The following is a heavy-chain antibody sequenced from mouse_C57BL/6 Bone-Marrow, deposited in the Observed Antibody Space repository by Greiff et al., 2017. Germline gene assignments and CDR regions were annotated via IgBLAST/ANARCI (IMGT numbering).Heavy chain of an antibody. D-gene: IGHD4-1*01. V-gene: IGHV1-63*01. J-gene: IGHJ3*01. CDR1: GYTFTNYW. CDR3: ARLGLGRGFAY. CDR2: IYPGGGYT. Sequence: QVHVKQSGAELVRPGTSVKMSCKASGYTFTNYWIGWAKQRPGHGLEWIGDIYPGGGYTNYNEKFKGKATLTADKSSSTAYMQFSSLTSEDSAIYYCARLGLGRGFAYWGQGTLGTVSA.